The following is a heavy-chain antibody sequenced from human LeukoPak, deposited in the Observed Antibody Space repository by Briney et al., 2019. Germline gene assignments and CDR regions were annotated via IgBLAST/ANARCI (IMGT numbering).Heavy chain of an antibody. CDR2: IYYSEST. Sequence: SETLSLTCTVSGGSISSYYWSWIRQPPGKGLEWIGYIYYSESTNYNPSLKSRVTISVDTSKNQFSLKLSSVTAADTAVYYCARGYCSSTSCLIGDYYFDYWGQGTLVTVSS. D-gene: IGHD2-2*01. CDR3: ARGYCSSTSCLIGDYYFDY. CDR1: GGSISSYY. J-gene: IGHJ4*02. V-gene: IGHV4-59*01.